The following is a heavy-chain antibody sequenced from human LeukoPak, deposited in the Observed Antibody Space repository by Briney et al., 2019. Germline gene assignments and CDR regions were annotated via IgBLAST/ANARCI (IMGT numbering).Heavy chain of an antibody. Sequence: GGSLRLSCAASGFTFSSCGMHWVRQAPGKGLEWVAFIRYDGSNKYYADSVKGRFTISRDNSKNTLYLQMNSLRAEDTAVYYCAKVGIQANPQRAFDYWGQGTLVTVSS. D-gene: IGHD6-25*01. V-gene: IGHV3-30*02. CDR3: AKVGIQANPQRAFDY. J-gene: IGHJ4*02. CDR2: IRYDGSNK. CDR1: GFTFSSCG.